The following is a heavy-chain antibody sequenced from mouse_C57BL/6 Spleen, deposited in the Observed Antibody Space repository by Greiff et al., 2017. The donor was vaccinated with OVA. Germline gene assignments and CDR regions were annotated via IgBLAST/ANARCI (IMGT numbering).Heavy chain of an antibody. V-gene: IGHV14-4*01. CDR3: TGITTVVATDY. J-gene: IGHJ2*01. CDR2: IDPENGDT. Sequence: EVQLQESGAELVRPGASVKLSCTASGFNIKDDYMHWVKQRPEQGLEWIGWIDPENGDTEYASKFQGKATITADTSSNTAYLQRSSLTSEDTAVYYCTGITTVVATDYWGQGTTLTVSS. CDR1: GFNIKDDY. D-gene: IGHD1-1*01.